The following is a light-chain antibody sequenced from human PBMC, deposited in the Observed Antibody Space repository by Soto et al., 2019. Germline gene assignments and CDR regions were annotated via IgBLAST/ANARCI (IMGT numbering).Light chain of an antibody. CDR1: QSFTNNY. V-gene: IGKV3-20*01. Sequence: EIVLTQSPATLSLSPGERATLSCRASQSFTNNYLAWYQQEPGQAPRLLIYGASSRATGIPDRFSGSGPGTDFTLTITRLEPEDFAVYYCQQYGSSPWTFGQGTKGDIK. CDR3: QQYGSSPWT. CDR2: GAS. J-gene: IGKJ1*01.